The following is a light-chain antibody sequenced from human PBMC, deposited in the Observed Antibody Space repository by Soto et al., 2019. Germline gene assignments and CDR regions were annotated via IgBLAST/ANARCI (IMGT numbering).Light chain of an antibody. CDR2: LGS. J-gene: IGKJ4*01. V-gene: IGKV2-28*01. Sequence: DIVMTQSPLSLPVTPGEPASISCRSSQSLLHSNGYNYLDWYLRKPGQSPQLLIYLGSNRASGVPDRFSGSGSGTDFTLKISRVEAEDVGVYYCMQALQTPLTFGGGTK. CDR1: QSLLHSNGYNY. CDR3: MQALQTPLT.